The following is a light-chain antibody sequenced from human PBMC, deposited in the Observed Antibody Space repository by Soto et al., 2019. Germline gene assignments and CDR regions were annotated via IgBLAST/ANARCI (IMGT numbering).Light chain of an antibody. Sequence: QSALTQPPSASGSPGQSVTISCTGTSSDVGGYNYVSWYQHHPGKAPKLMIYEVSKRPSGVPDRFSGSKSGNTASLTVSGLQAEDEADYSCNSYADYIWVFGGGTKLTVL. V-gene: IGLV2-8*01. J-gene: IGLJ3*02. CDR2: EVS. CDR1: SSDVGGYNY. CDR3: NSYADYIWV.